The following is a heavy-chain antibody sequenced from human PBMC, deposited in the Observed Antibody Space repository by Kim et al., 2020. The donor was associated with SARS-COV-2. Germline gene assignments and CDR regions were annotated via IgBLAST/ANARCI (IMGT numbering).Heavy chain of an antibody. J-gene: IGHJ4*02. CDR3: ARLDSSGPPLDY. Sequence: SETLSLTCTVSGGSISSSSYYWGWIRQPPGKGLEWIGSIYYSGSTYYNPSLKSRVTLSVDTSKNQFSLKLSSVTAADTAVYYCARLDSSGPPLDYWGQGTLVTVSS. CDR1: GGSISSSSYY. V-gene: IGHV4-39*01. D-gene: IGHD3-22*01. CDR2: IYYSGST.